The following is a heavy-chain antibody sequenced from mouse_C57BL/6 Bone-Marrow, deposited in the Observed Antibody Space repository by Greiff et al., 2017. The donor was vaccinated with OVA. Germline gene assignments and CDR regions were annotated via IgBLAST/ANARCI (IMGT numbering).Heavy chain of an antibody. CDR3: ARGGYYSVYFDY. J-gene: IGHJ2*01. Sequence: EVNVVESEGGLVQPGSSMKLSCTASGFTFSDYYMAWVRQVPEKGLEWVANINYDGSSTYYLDSLKSRFIISRDNAKNILYLQMSSLKSEDTATYYCARGGYYSVYFDYWGQGTTLTVSS. D-gene: IGHD1-1*01. CDR1: GFTFSDYY. CDR2: INYDGSST. V-gene: IGHV5-16*01.